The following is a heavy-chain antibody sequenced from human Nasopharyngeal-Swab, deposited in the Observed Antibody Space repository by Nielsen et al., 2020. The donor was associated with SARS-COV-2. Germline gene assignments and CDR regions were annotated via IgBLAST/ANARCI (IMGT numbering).Heavy chain of an antibody. Sequence: GESLKISCAASGFTFSSFGMHWVRQAPGKGLEWVAVISYDGNNKYYADSEKGRFTISRDNSKNTLYLQMDSLRAEDTDVYYCAKVRDGYNQGFDYWGQGTLVTVSS. J-gene: IGHJ4*02. D-gene: IGHD5-24*01. CDR1: GFTFSSFG. CDR3: AKVRDGYNQGFDY. V-gene: IGHV3-30*18. CDR2: ISYDGNNK.